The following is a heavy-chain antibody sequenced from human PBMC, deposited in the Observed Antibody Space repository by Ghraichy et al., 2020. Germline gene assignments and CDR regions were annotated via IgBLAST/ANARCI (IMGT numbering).Heavy chain of an antibody. CDR1: GGSFSGYY. Sequence: SETLSLTCAVYGGSFSGYYWSWIRQPPGKGLEWIGEINHSGSTNYNPSLKSRVTISVDTSKNQFSLKLSSVTAADTAVYYCASAPNYDSSPFDYWGQGTLVTVSS. J-gene: IGHJ4*02. CDR3: ASAPNYDSSPFDY. CDR2: INHSGST. V-gene: IGHV4-34*01. D-gene: IGHD3-22*01.